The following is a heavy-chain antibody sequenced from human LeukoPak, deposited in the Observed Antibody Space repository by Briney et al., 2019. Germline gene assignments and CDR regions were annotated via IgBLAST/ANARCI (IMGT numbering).Heavy chain of an antibody. Sequence: SETLSLTCTVSGGSIRSYYWSWIRQPPGKGLEWIGYIYYSGNTNYNPSLKSRVTISVETSKNQFSLKLSSVTAADTAVYYCGRGTAVPTAYLGALGSAVFYYYMDVWGKGTTVTVSS. J-gene: IGHJ6*03. D-gene: IGHD2-2*01. V-gene: IGHV4-59*08. CDR3: GRGTAVPTAYLGALGSAVFYYYMDV. CDR2: IYYSGNT. CDR1: GGSIRSYY.